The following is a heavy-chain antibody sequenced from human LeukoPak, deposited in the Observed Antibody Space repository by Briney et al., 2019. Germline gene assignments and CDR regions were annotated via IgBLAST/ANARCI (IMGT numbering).Heavy chain of an antibody. CDR3: ARVMAGTTRGYMDV. CDR2: INHSGST. V-gene: IGHV4-34*01. CDR1: GGSFSGYY. J-gene: IGHJ6*03. Sequence: SETLSRTCAVYGGSFSGYYWSWIRQPPGKGLEWIGEINHSGSTNYNPSLKSRVTISVDTSKNQFSLKLSSVTAADTAVYYCARVMAGTTRGYMDVWGKGTTVTVSS. D-gene: IGHD1-1*01.